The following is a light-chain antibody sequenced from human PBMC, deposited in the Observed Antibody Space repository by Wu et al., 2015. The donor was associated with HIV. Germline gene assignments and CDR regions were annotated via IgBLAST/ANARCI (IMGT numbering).Light chain of an antibody. CDR3: QHRQSWPFT. J-gene: IGKJ3*01. CDR1: QSVSRY. V-gene: IGKV3-11*01. Sequence: EIVLTQSPLTLSLSPGERATLSCRASQSVSRYLAWYQQKPGQAPRLVIYNASTRASGIPARFSGSGSGTDFTLTISSLDSEDFAVYYCQHRQSWPFTFGPGTKVDIK. CDR2: NAS.